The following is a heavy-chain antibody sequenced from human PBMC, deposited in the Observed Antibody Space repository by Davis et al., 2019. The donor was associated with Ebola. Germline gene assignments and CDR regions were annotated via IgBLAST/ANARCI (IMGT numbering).Heavy chain of an antibody. J-gene: IGHJ5*02. CDR2: ISAYNGNT. CDR1: GYTFTNYA. CDR3: ARYVGRVTLILVVDGGEFDP. V-gene: IGHV1-18*04. Sequence: ASVKVSCKASGYTFTNYALSWVRQAPGQGLEWMGWISAYNGNTNYAQKLQGRVTMTTDTSTSTAYMELRSLRSDDTAVYYCARYVGRVTLILVVDGGEFDPWGQGTLVTVSS. D-gene: IGHD3-22*01.